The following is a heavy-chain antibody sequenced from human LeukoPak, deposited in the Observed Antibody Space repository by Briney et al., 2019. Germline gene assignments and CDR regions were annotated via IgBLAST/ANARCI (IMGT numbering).Heavy chain of an antibody. CDR1: GFTFSSYE. CDR3: AREGGPYRPLDY. CDR2: VNLQGST. J-gene: IGHJ4*02. Sequence: PGGSLRLSCAASGFTFSSYEMNWVRQPPGKGLEWIGEVNLQGSTNYNPSLMGRVAISVDMSENHISLQLTSVTAADTAVYYCAREGGPYRPLDYSGQGTLVTVSS. V-gene: IGHV4-34*01.